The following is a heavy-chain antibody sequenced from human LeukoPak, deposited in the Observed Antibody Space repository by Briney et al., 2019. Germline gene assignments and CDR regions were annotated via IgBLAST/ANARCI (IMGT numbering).Heavy chain of an antibody. CDR1: GYTFTSYD. D-gene: IGHD5-12*01. J-gene: IGHJ3*02. Sequence: ASVKVSCKASGYTFTSYDINWVRQATGQGLEWMGWMNPNSGNTGYAQKFQGRVTMTRNTSISTAYMELSSLRSEDTAVYYCARVRRWLQVDAFGIWGQGTMVTVSS. CDR2: MNPNSGNT. CDR3: ARVRRWLQVDAFGI. V-gene: IGHV1-8*01.